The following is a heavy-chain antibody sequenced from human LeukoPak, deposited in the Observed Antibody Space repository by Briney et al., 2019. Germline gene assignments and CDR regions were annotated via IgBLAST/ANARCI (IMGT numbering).Heavy chain of an antibody. J-gene: IGHJ4*02. CDR1: GGSISSYY. D-gene: IGHD4-17*01. V-gene: IGHV4-59*08. CDR3: ARSHDYDIYYFDY. CDR2: IYYSGST. Sequence: PSETLSLTCTVSGGSISSYYWSWTRQPPGKGLEWIGYIYYSGSTNYNPSLKSRVTISVDTSKNQFSLKLSSVTAADTAVYYCARSHDYDIYYFDYWGQGTLVTVSS.